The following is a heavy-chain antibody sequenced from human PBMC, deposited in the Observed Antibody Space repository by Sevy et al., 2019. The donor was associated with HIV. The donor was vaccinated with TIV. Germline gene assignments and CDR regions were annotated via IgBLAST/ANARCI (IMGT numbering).Heavy chain of an antibody. D-gene: IGHD1-26*01. V-gene: IGHV3-7*01. CDR1: GLTFSNSW. Sequence: GGSLRLSCAASGLTFSNSWMSWVRQTPEKGLEWVANIKNDGTEEYYVDSVKGRFTISRDNAKNSLYLQMNGLRVEDTAVYYGGRDPYRGAIDYWGQGTLVTVSS. CDR2: IKNDGTEE. J-gene: IGHJ4*02. CDR3: GRDPYRGAIDY.